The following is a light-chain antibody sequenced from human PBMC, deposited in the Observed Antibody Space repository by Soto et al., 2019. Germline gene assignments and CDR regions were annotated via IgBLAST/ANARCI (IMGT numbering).Light chain of an antibody. CDR3: QQYSSSPS. CDR2: GAS. J-gene: IGKJ5*01. CDR1: QSVSTN. V-gene: IGKV3-15*01. Sequence: EIVMTQSPTTLSVSPGERATLSCRASQSVSTNLAWYQQKPGQVPSLLIYGASTRASGIQARFSGSGSGTEFTLTIGSLQSEDFAVYYCQQYSSSPSFGQGTRLEIK.